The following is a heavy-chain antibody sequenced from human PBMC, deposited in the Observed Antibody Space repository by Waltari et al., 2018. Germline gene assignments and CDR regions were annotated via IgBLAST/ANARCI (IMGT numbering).Heavy chain of an antibody. D-gene: IGHD1-20*01. CDR1: GGSISRPYY. CDR3: ARARYFGSLFAWFDP. CDR2: VYQSGST. Sequence: QVPLQESGPGPVKPSQTLTLTCNVSGGSISRPYYWSWIRQSPGKGLEWIGYVYQSGSTLYNPSLNNRVTMSVDRSKNQFSLRLTSLTAADTAVYYCARARYFGSLFAWFDPWGQGTLVNVSS. J-gene: IGHJ5*02. V-gene: IGHV4-30-4*01.